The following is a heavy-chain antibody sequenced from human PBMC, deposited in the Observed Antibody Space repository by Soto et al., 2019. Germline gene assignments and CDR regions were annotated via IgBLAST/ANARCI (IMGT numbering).Heavy chain of an antibody. CDR1: GNTFTSYW. CDR2: IDPSDSYV. CDR3: ARLYSEHHFVVEATVHSVDM. Sequence: LGESLKISCKASGNTFTSYWISWVRQMPGKGLEWMGRIDPSDSYVNYSPSFQGHVTMSVDKSSSTAFLQWSSLKASDTAMYYCARLYSEHHFVVEATVHSVDMWGQGTMVTVSS. V-gene: IGHV5-10-1*01. D-gene: IGHD3-3*02. J-gene: IGHJ3*02.